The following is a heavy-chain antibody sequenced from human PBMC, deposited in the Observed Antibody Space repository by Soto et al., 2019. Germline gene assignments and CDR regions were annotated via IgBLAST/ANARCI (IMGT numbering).Heavy chain of an antibody. D-gene: IGHD3-3*01. CDR1: GGSVSSGSYY. CDR3: ARDVSYDFWRDGAWFDP. V-gene: IGHV4-61*01. CDR2: IYYSGST. J-gene: IGHJ5*02. Sequence: SETLSLTCTVSGGSVSSGSYYWSWIRQPPGKGLEWIGYIYYSGSTNYNPSLKSRVTISVDTSKNQFSLKLSSVTAADTAVYYCARDVSYDFWRDGAWFDPWCPGPLVSVS.